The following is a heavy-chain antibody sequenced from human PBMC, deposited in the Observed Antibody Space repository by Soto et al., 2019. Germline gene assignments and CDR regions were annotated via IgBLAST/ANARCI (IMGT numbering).Heavy chain of an antibody. CDR2: ISYDGSNK. D-gene: IGHD6-6*01. CDR1: GFTFSSYG. J-gene: IGHJ4*02. V-gene: IGHV3-30*18. Sequence: GESLKISCAASGFTFSSYGMHWVRQAPGKGLEWVAVISYDGSNKYYADSVKGRFTISRDNSKNTLYLQMNSLRAEDTAVYYCAKVPSPPYVDYWGQGTVVTGSS. CDR3: AKVPSPPYVDY.